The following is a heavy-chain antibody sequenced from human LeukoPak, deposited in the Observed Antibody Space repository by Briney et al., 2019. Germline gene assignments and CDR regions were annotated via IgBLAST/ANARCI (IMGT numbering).Heavy chain of an antibody. CDR1: GGTFSKYT. Sequence: ASVKVSCKASGGTFSKYTISWVRQSPGQGLEWMGGITPLFGTASYAQKFQGRVTITADESASTAYMEVSSLRSEDTAVYYCARTAGRTFDYWGQGTLVTVSS. CDR2: ITPLFGTA. CDR3: ARTAGRTFDY. V-gene: IGHV1-69*13. D-gene: IGHD6-6*01. J-gene: IGHJ4*02.